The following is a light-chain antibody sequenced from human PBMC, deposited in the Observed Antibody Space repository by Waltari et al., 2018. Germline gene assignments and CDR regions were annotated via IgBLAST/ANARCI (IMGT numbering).Light chain of an antibody. CDR2: AAS. CDR1: QSISNY. J-gene: IGKJ4*01. V-gene: IGKV1-39*01. CDR3: QQSYS. Sequence: DIQMTQSPSSLSASVGDRVTITCRASQSISNYLNWYQQKPGKAPKLLIYAASSLQSGVPSRFSGSGSGTDFTLTINSLQPEDFATYYCQQSYSFGGGTKVEIK.